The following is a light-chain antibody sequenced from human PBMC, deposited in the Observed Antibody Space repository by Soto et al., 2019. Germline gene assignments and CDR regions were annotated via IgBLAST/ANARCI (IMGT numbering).Light chain of an antibody. J-gene: IGKJ1*01. CDR3: QQYNNWPPWT. CDR1: QGVSSI. Sequence: EIVMTQSPATLAASPGERATLSCRASQGVSSILAWYQQKSGQAPRLLIYDDSTRAADIPSRFSGSGSGAEYILTISDLQSDDVAVYYCQQYNNWPPWTFGRGTKVDVK. CDR2: DDS. V-gene: IGKV3-15*01.